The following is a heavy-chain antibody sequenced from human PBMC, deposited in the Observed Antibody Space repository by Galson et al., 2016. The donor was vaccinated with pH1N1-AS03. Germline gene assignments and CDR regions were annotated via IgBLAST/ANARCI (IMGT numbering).Heavy chain of an antibody. CDR3: ARDRGFRPDTFDI. CDR2: IGGYDDDT. J-gene: IGHJ3*02. V-gene: IGHV1-18*04. D-gene: IGHD2-15*01. CDR1: GYTFSTYG. Sequence: SVKVSCKASGYTFSTYGVSWVRQAPGQGLEWMGWIGGYDDDTNYAQNVAGRVTMTTDKSTSTVYMELRSLRSDDTAVYYCARDRGFRPDTFDIWGQGTWVTVSS.